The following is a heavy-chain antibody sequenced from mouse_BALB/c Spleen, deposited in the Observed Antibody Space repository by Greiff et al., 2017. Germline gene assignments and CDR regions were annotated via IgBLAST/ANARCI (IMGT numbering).Heavy chain of an antibody. V-gene: IGHV3-2*02. J-gene: IGHJ3*01. CDR2: ISYSGST. CDR1: GYSITSDYA. Sequence: EVQLQQSGPGLVKPSQSLSLTCTVTGYSITSDYAWNWIRQFPGNKLEWMGYISYSGSTSYNPSLKSRISITRDTSKNQFFLQLNSVTTEDTATYYCAKERVGVFAYWGQGTLVTVSA. CDR3: AKERVGVFAY. D-gene: IGHD1-1*01.